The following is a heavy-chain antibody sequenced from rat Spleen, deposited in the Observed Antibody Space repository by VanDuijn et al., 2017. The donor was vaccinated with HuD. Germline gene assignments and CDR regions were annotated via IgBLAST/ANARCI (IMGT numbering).Heavy chain of an antibody. J-gene: IGHJ3*01. CDR2: IWTSGGT. V-gene: IGHV2-47*01. Sequence: QVQLKESGPGLEQPSQTLSLTCSVSGFALPRNCVNWIRQPPGKGLEWMGLIWTSGGTDYNSAMKSRLSISRDTSKSQVFVKMNSLQTEDTAMYFCARGWERFAYWGQGTLVTVSS. D-gene: IGHD5-1*01. CDR3: ARGWERFAY. CDR1: GFALPRNC.